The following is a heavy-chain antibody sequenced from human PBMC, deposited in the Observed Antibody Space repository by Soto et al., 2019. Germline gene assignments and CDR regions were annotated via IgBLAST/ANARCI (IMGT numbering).Heavy chain of an antibody. V-gene: IGHV1-18*01. D-gene: IGHD3-16*01. CDR1: GYTFTSYG. J-gene: IGHJ4*02. Sequence: ASVKVSCKASGYTFTSYGISWVRQAPGQGLEWMGWISAYNGNTNYAQKLQGRVTMTTDTSTSTAYMELRSLRSDDTAVYYCARDLEGAGYFDYWGQGPLVTVSS. CDR3: ARDLEGAGYFDY. CDR2: ISAYNGNT.